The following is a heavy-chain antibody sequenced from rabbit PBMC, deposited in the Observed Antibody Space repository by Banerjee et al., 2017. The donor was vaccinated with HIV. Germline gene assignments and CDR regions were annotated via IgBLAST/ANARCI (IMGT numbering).Heavy chain of an antibody. Sequence: QEQLEESGGDLVKPEGSLTLTCTASGFSLSSGAMSWVRQAPGKGLEWIACIYAGSSVITYYASWAKGRFTISKTSSTTVTLQMTSLTAADTATYFCARDLTGVTGWNFNLWGQGTLVTVS. D-gene: IGHD7-1*01. V-gene: IGHV1S45*01. CDR1: GFSLSSGA. CDR2: IYAGSSVIT. CDR3: ARDLTGVTGWNFNL. J-gene: IGHJ4*01.